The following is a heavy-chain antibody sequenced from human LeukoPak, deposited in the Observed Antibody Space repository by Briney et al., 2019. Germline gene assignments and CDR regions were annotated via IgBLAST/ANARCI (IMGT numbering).Heavy chain of an antibody. J-gene: IGHJ4*02. D-gene: IGHD2-21*02. V-gene: IGHV3-23*01. CDR1: GFIFSTYG. CDR2: ISGSGGSI. Sequence: GGTLRLSCAASGFIFSTYGMSWVRQAPGKGLEWVSVISGSGGSIYYADSVKGRFTISRDNSKNSLYLQMNSLRAEDTAVYYCLAYCGGDCYIPGVYWGQGTLVTASS. CDR3: LAYCGGDCYIPGVY.